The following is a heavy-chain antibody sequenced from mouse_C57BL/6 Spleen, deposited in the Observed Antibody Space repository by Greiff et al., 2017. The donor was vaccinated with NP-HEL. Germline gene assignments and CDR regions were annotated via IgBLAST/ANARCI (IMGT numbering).Heavy chain of an antibody. Sequence: VQLQQSGAELVKPGASVKLSCKASGYTFTSYWMHWVKQRPGQGLEWIGMIHPNSGSTNYNEKFKSKATLTVDKSSSTAYMQPSSVTSEDSAVYYCAREEYDYDRAMDYWGQGTSVTVSS. D-gene: IGHD2-4*01. V-gene: IGHV1-64*01. CDR3: AREEYDYDRAMDY. CDR1: GYTFTSYW. CDR2: IHPNSGST. J-gene: IGHJ4*01.